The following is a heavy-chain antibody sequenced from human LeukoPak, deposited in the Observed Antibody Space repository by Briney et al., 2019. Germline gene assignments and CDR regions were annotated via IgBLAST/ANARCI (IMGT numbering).Heavy chain of an antibody. CDR1: GGSISSSSYY. D-gene: IGHD2-2*01. J-gene: IGHJ4*02. Sequence: PSETPSLTCTISGGSISSSSYYWGWIRRPPGKGLEWIGSIYYSGSTYYNPSLKSRVTISVGTSKNQFSLKLSSVTAADTAVYYCARVVGQQDYWGQGTLVTVSS. CDR2: IYYSGST. V-gene: IGHV4-39*07. CDR3: ARVVGQQDY.